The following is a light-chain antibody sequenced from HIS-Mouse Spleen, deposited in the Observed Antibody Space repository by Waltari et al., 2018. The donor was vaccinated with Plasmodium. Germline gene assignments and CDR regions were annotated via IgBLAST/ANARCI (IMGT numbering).Light chain of an antibody. CDR3: QKYGSSPQK. CDR1: PSVSSSY. Sequence: IVLTQSPGTLSLSPGERATLSCRASPSVSSSYLAWYQQKPGQAPRLLIYGAASRATGILNRFSGRGYGTDFTLTISRLEPEDFAVYYCQKYGSSPQKFGQGTKVEIK. J-gene: IGKJ1*01. CDR2: GAA. V-gene: IGKV3-20*01.